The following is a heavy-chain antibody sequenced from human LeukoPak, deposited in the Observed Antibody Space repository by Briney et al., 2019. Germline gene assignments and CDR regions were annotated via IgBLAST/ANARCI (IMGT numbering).Heavy chain of an antibody. CDR1: GYTLTELS. CDR3: ATALPSYYDSSGYPLVDY. Sequence: ASVKVSCKVSGYTLTELSMHWVRRAPGKGLEWMGGFDPEDGETIYAQKFQGRVTMTEDTSTDTAYMELSSLRSEDTAVYYCATALPSYYDSSGYPLVDYWGQGTLVTVSS. CDR2: FDPEDGET. D-gene: IGHD3-22*01. V-gene: IGHV1-24*01. J-gene: IGHJ4*02.